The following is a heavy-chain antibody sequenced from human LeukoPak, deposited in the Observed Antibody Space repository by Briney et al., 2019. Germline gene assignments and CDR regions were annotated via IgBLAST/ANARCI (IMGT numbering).Heavy chain of an antibody. CDR1: GFTVTSNY. D-gene: IGHD5-24*01. Sequence: GGSLRLSCAASGFTVTSNYMSWVRQAPGKGLEWVSVIYSDGSTYYADSVKGRFTISRDNSKNTLFLQMNSLRAEDTAVYYCARAVPGWLQPFDYWGQGTLVTVSS. V-gene: IGHV3-53*01. CDR3: ARAVPGWLQPFDY. CDR2: IYSDGST. J-gene: IGHJ4*02.